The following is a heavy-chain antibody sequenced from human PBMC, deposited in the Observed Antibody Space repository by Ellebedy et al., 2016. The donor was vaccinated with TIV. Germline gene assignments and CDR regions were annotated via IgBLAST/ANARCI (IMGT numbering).Heavy chain of an antibody. CDR2: VSYDGNKK. V-gene: IGHV3-30*18. D-gene: IGHD6-13*01. CDR3: VKKSIAVAGADY. Sequence: PGGSLRLSCAASGFTFSTYGMHWVRQAPGKGLEWVAVVSYDGNKKYYADSVKGRFTISRDNSKNTLYLQMNSLRAEDTAVYYCVKKSIAVAGADYWGQGTLVTVSS. CDR1: GFTFSTYG. J-gene: IGHJ4*02.